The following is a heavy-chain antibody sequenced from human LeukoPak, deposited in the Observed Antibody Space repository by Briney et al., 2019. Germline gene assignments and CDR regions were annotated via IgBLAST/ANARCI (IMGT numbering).Heavy chain of an antibody. CDR2: ISGSGGSK. Sequence: AGSLRLSCAASGFTFSSYAMSWVRQAPGKGLEWVSVISGSGGSKYYADSVKGRFTLSRDNSKNTLDLQMNSLRDEGTVVYYCAKDYRYYHSGSHMDVWARGTRVSIS. V-gene: IGHV3-23*01. J-gene: IGHJ6*03. CDR1: GFTFSSYA. D-gene: IGHD3-10*01. CDR3: AKDYRYYHSGSHMDV.